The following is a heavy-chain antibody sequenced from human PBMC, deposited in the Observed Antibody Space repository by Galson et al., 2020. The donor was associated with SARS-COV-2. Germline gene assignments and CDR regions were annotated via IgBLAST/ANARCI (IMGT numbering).Heavy chain of an antibody. Sequence: SETLSLTCAVPGTSISSGSYSWNWIRQPPGKGLEWIGYISHSGGTYYNPSLKSRVTISGDRSKNQFSLRLSSVTAADTTVYYCARLHYGVYATEAFDIWGPGTRVTVAS. CDR1: GTSISSGSYS. CDR3: ARLHYGVYATEAFDI. D-gene: IGHD4-17*01. J-gene: IGHJ3*02. CDR2: ISHSGGT. V-gene: IGHV4-30-2*01.